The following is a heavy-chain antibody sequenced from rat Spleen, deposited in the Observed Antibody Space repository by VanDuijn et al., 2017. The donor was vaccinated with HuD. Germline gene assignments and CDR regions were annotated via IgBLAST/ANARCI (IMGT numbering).Heavy chain of an antibody. CDR2: ITKTGGST. CDR1: GFTFSNYD. CDR3: TRVAFDY. Sequence: EVQLVESGGGLVQPGRSLKLSCAASGFTFSNYDMAWVRQAPTKGLEWIASITKTGGSTYYPDSVKGRFTISRDNAKSTLYLQMNSLRSEDTATYYCTRVAFDYWGQGVMVTVSS. J-gene: IGHJ2*01. V-gene: IGHV5-27*01.